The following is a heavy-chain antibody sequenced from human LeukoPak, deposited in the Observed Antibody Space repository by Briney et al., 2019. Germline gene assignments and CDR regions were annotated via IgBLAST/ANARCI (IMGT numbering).Heavy chain of an antibody. CDR3: ARGLCGGSCYPTKNTDY. J-gene: IGHJ4*02. CDR2: IYYSGST. D-gene: IGHD2-15*01. V-gene: IGHV4-39*01. CDR1: GGSISSSSYY. Sequence: SETLSLTCTVSGGSISSSSYYWGWIRQPPGKGLEWIGSIYYSGSTYYNPSLKSRVTISVDTSKNQFSLKLSSVTAADTAVYYCARGLCGGSCYPTKNTDYWGQGTLVTVSS.